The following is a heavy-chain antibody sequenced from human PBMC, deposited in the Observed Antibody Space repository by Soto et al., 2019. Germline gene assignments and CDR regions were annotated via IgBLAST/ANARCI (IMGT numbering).Heavy chain of an antibody. CDR2: TRYHGREE. D-gene: IGHD5-18*01. V-gene: IGHV3-33*01. CDR3: VRGLGTAGYASHFDY. CDR1: GFNFNIYG. Sequence: QVQLVESGGGVVQPGTSLRLSCAASGFNFNIYGIHWVRQAPGKGLEYVAGTRYHGREEYYADSVRGRFTLSRDTYQSMRTLQINNLSAEDAAIYSCVRGLGTAGYASHFDYWGQGTPVTVSS. J-gene: IGHJ4*02.